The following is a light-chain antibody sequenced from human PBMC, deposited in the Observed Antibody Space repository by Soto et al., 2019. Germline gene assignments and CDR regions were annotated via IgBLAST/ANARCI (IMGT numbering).Light chain of an antibody. CDR1: QSLLHGNGYNF. V-gene: IGKV2-28*01. CDR2: LAS. J-gene: IGKJ5*01. Sequence: DIVMTQSPLSLPVTPGEPASISCRSNQSLLHGNGYNFLDWYLQKPWQSPQLLIYLASNRASGVPDRFSGSGSGTEFTLKISRVEAEDVGIYYCMQALRIPSVTFGQGTRLEI. CDR3: MQALRIPSVT.